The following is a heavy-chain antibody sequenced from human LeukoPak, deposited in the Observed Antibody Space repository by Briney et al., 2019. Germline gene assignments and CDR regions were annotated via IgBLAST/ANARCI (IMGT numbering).Heavy chain of an antibody. CDR3: ARVASSSWYGGTQEEYYFDY. CDR1: GGSISSYY. J-gene: IGHJ4*02. V-gene: IGHV4-59*08. D-gene: IGHD6-13*01. CDR2: IYYGGST. Sequence: SETLSLTCTASGGSISSYYWSWIRQPPGKGLEWIGYIYYGGSTNYNPSLKSRVTISVDTSKNQFSLKLSSVTAADTAVYYCARVASSSWYGGTQEEYYFDYWGQGTLVTVSS.